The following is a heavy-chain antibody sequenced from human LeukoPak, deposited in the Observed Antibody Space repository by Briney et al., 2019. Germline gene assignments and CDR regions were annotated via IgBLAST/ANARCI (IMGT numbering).Heavy chain of an antibody. CDR1: GFTFSSYS. CDR3: ARDMRYSSSWDDY. Sequence: GGSLRLSCGVSGFTFSSYSMCWVRQAPGKGLEWVSFISSSSSYIYYADSVKGRFTISRDNAKNSLYLQMNSLRAEDTAVYYCARDMRYSSSWDDYWGQGTLVTVSS. V-gene: IGHV3-21*01. D-gene: IGHD6-13*01. J-gene: IGHJ4*02. CDR2: ISSSSSYI.